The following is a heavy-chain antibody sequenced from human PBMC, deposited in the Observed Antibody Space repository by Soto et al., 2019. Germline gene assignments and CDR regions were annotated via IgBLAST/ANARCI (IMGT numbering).Heavy chain of an antibody. V-gene: IGHV4-39*01. Sequence: QLQLQESGPGLVKPSETLSLTCTVSSGSISSSNYYWGWTRQPPGKGLEWIGSRYYSGRTYYNPSLKCRVTISVGTSKNQFSLKLSSVTAADTAVYYCARQPLVGYYYYGMDVWGQGTTVTVSS. CDR1: SGSISSSNYY. J-gene: IGHJ6*02. D-gene: IGHD6-13*01. CDR3: ARQPLVGYYYYGMDV. CDR2: RYYSGRT.